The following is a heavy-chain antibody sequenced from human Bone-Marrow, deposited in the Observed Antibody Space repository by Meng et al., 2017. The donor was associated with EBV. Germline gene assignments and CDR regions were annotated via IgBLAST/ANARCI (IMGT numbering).Heavy chain of an antibody. CDR2: IKSKTDGWTT. V-gene: IGHV3-15*01. Sequence: EVQLVESGGGLVKPGXXXXLSCAASGFTFSNAWMSWVRQAPGKVLEWVGRIKSKTDGWTTDYAAPVKGRFTISRDDSKNTLYLQMNSLKTEHTAVYYCTTDRLGYDALDHWGQGTLVTVPS. D-gene: IGHD5-12*01. CDR3: TTDRLGYDALDH. J-gene: IGHJ4*02. CDR1: GFTFSNAW.